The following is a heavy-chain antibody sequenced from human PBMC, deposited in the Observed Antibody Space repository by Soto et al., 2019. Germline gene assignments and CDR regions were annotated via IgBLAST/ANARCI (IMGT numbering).Heavy chain of an antibody. D-gene: IGHD3-22*01. CDR3: ARGGSGYYNYFDY. V-gene: IGHV4-39*01. CDR2: IYHSENT. CDR1: GGSISSSSNH. Sequence: SETLSLTCTVSGGSISSSSNHWGWIRQPPGKGLEWIGNIYHSENTYYNPSLKSRVTISVDTSKNQFSLKLSSVTAADTAVYYCARGGSGYYNYFDYWGQGTLVTVS. J-gene: IGHJ4*02.